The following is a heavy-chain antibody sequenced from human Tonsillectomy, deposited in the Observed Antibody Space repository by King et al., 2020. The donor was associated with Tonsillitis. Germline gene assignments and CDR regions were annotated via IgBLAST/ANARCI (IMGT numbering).Heavy chain of an antibody. CDR3: VRAGCCDSTSCYRYFYYMDV. CDR1: GFTFSTYW. D-gene: IGHD2-2*01. J-gene: IGHJ6*03. V-gene: IGHV3-74*02. Sequence: VQLVESGGGLVQPGGSLRLSCAASGFTFSTYWMHWVRQAPGKGLVWVSRISSDGSSTSYADSVKGRFTISRDNAKNTLFLQMNSLSAEDTALYYCVRAGCCDSTSCYRYFYYMDVWGKGTTVTVSS. CDR2: ISSDGSST.